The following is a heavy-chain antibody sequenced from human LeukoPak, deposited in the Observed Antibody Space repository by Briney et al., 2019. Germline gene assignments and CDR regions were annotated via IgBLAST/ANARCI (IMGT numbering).Heavy chain of an antibody. CDR2: IKQDGSKK. V-gene: IGHV3-7*03. J-gene: IGHJ3*02. CDR1: GFPFSSYW. Sequence: GGSLRLSCVASGFPFSSYWMTWVRQAPGKGLEWVANIKQDGSKKSYVDSVKGRFTISRDNAKNSLYLQMNSLRAEDTALYYCAKSGYGPRLAFDIWGQGTMVTVSS. D-gene: IGHD3-10*01. CDR3: AKSGYGPRLAFDI.